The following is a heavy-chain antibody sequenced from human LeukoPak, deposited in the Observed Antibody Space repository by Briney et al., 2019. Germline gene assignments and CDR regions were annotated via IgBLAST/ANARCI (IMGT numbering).Heavy chain of an antibody. V-gene: IGHV3-49*03. CDR3: TRDVSGDYDGHGFDY. D-gene: IGHD3-22*01. CDR2: IRSKAYGGTT. J-gene: IGHJ4*02. CDR1: GFTFGDYA. Sequence: PGGSLRLSCTASGFTFGDYAMSWSRQAPGKGLEWVGFIRSKAYGGTTEYAASVKGRFTISRDDSKSIAYLQMNSLKTEDTAVYYCTRDVSGDYDGHGFDYWGQGTLVTVSS.